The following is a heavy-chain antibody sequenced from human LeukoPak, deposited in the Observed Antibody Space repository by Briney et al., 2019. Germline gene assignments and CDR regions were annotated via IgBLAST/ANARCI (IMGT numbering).Heavy chain of an antibody. CDR3: ARNSDMNFDY. D-gene: IGHD2/OR15-2a*01. Sequence: GGSLRLSCTTSGFTFPTSWMHWVRHAPGKGLVWVSRINGDGRTRNYADSVKGRFIISRDNAENTVYLQMNSLRAEDTAVYYCARNSDMNFDYWGQGTLVTVS. CDR2: INGDGRTR. J-gene: IGHJ4*02. V-gene: IGHV3-74*01. CDR1: GFTFPTSW.